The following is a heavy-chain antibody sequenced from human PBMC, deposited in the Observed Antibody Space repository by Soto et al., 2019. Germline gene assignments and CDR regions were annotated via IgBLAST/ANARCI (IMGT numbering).Heavy chain of an antibody. CDR2: ISGSGGST. CDR3: ANPYSSSWHLLYYYYYGMDV. Sequence: GGSLRLSCAASGFTFSSYAMSWVRQAPGKGLEWVSAISGSGGSTYYADYVKGRFTISRDNSKNTLYLQMNSLRAEDTAVYYCANPYSSSWHLLYYYYYGMDVWGQGTTVTVSS. D-gene: IGHD6-13*01. V-gene: IGHV3-23*01. J-gene: IGHJ6*02. CDR1: GFTFSSYA.